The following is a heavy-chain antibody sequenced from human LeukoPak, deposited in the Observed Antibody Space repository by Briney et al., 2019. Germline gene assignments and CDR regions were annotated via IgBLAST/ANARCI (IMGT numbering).Heavy chain of an antibody. CDR2: IYSGGST. J-gene: IGHJ6*02. Sequence: PGGSLRLSCAASGFTVSSNYMSWVRQAPGKGLEWVSVIYSGGSTYYADSVKGRFTISRDNSKNTLYLQMNSLRAEDTAVYYCARDDAKYYYYYGMDVWGQGTTVTVSS. V-gene: IGHV3-66*01. CDR1: GFTVSSNY. D-gene: IGHD2-2*01. CDR3: ARDDAKYYYYYGMDV.